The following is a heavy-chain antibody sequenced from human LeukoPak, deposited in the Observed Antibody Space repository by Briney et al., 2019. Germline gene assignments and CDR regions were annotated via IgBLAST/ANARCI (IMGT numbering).Heavy chain of an antibody. CDR2: ISGSGGST. CDR3: AKCILTGYYKGYMDV. Sequence: GGSLRLSCAASGFTFSSYAMSWVRQAPGKGLEWVSGISGSGGSTYYADSVKGRFTISRDNSKNTLYLQMNSLRAEDTAVYYCAKCILTGYYKGYMDVWGKGTTVTISS. V-gene: IGHV3-23*01. J-gene: IGHJ6*03. CDR1: GFTFSSYA. D-gene: IGHD3-9*01.